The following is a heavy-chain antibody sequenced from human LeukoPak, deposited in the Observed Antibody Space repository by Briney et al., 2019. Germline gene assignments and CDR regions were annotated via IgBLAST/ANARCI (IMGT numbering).Heavy chain of an antibody. CDR3: ARSGYCSSTSCYEGNFDY. Sequence: GGSLRLSCAASGFTFSSYEMNSVRPAPGEGLEWVSYIRSSGSTIYYADSVKGRFTISRDNAKNSLYLQMDSLRAEDTAVYYCARSGYCSSTSCYEGNFDYWGQGTLVTVSS. V-gene: IGHV3-48*03. CDR1: GFTFSSYE. D-gene: IGHD2-2*01. CDR2: IRSSGSTI. J-gene: IGHJ4*02.